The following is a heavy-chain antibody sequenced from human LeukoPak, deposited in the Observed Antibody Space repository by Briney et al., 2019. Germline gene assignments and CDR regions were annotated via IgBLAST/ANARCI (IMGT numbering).Heavy chain of an antibody. CDR1: GGSMSNNY. Sequence: SETLSLTCTVSGGSMSNNYWSWIRQPPGEGLEWIGYMYYSGSTDYTPSLTSRVTISGDTSKNQSSLKLSSVTAADTAVYYCARGLVMIRGVITKPFDPWGQGTLVTVSS. CDR2: MYYSGST. CDR3: ARGLVMIRGVITKPFDP. V-gene: IGHV4-59*01. D-gene: IGHD3-10*01. J-gene: IGHJ5*02.